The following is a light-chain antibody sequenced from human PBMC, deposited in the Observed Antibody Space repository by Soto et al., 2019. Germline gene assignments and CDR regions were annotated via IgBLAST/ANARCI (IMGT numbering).Light chain of an antibody. CDR3: QQADTFPIT. V-gene: IGKV1D-12*01. CDR1: QGISRS. Sequence: DLQMTQSPSSVSASVGDRVTISCQASQGISRSLAWYQQKPGKAPKLLIYAASSLQSGVPSRFSGSGFGTDFTLTISSPQPEDSAIYYCQQADTFPITFGQGTRLEI. CDR2: AAS. J-gene: IGKJ5*01.